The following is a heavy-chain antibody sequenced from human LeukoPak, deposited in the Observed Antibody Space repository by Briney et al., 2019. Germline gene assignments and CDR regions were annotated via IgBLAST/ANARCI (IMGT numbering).Heavy chain of an antibody. Sequence: GGSLRLSCAASGFPFSDTWMSWVRQAPGKGLGLIGHIKSKARGGATEYAAPAKGRFTISRDYSKEMLFLEMNSLKIEDTAVYYCTTESGYKTARQRGFDSWGQGTLVTVSS. D-gene: IGHD1-14*01. CDR3: TTESGYKTARQRGFDS. CDR2: IKSKARGGAT. CDR1: GFPFSDTW. J-gene: IGHJ4*02. V-gene: IGHV3-15*01.